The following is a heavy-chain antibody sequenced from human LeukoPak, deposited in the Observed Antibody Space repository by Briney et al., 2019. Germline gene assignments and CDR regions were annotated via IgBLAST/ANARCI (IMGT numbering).Heavy chain of an antibody. V-gene: IGHV3-74*01. CDR1: GFTFSSFW. Sequence: GGSLRLSCAASGFTFSSFWMHWVRHAPGQGPVWVSGIKTDGSDTRYADSVKGRFTISRDNAKSTLYLQMNSLRAEDTAMYYCAWDFKDVSPWGPGTLVTVSS. CDR3: AWDFKDVSP. D-gene: IGHD1-26*01. CDR2: IKTDGSDT. J-gene: IGHJ5*02.